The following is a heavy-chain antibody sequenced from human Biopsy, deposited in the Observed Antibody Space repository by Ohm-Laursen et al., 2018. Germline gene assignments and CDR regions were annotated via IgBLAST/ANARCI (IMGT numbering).Heavy chain of an antibody. J-gene: IGHJ6*02. CDR1: GYTLCSFA. CDR3: ARAISNQLLPDV. Sequence: ASAKVSRTASGYTLCSFAVTWVPPATGQGLEWMGWVNPISGNTGYAQNFRGRVTMPGDFSSSTAYLDLYSLTSEDTATYFCARAISNQLLPDVWGQGTTVTVSS. D-gene: IGHD2-2*01. V-gene: IGHV1-8*01. CDR2: VNPISGNT.